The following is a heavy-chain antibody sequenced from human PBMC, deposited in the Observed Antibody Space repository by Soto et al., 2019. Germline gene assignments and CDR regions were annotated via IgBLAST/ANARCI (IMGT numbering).Heavy chain of an antibody. CDR1: GYTFTSYG. D-gene: IGHD4-17*01. Sequence: GASVKVSCKASGYTFTSYGISWVRQAPGQRLEWMGWISAYNGNTNYARKHQGRVTMTTDTSTSTAYMELRSLRSDDTAAYYCSSNLDYGDADYYSPFAFDIWGQGTMVTVS. CDR2: ISAYNGNT. J-gene: IGHJ3*02. V-gene: IGHV1-18*01. CDR3: SSNLDYGDADYYSPFAFDI.